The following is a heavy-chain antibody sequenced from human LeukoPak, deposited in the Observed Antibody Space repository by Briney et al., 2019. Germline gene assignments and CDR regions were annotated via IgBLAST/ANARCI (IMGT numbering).Heavy chain of an antibody. Sequence: GASVKVSCKASGGTFSSYAISWVRQAPGQGLEWMGGIIPIFGTANYAQKFQGRVTITTDESTSTAYMELSSLRSEDTAVYYCARDRAQSPKVPLTMAYAFDIWGQGTMVTVSS. CDR2: IIPIFGTA. D-gene: IGHD3-10*01. CDR1: GGTFSSYA. V-gene: IGHV1-69*05. CDR3: ARDRAQSPKVPLTMAYAFDI. J-gene: IGHJ3*02.